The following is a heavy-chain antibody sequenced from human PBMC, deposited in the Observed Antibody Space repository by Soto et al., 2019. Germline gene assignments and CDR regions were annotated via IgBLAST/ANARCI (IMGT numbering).Heavy chain of an antibody. J-gene: IGHJ4*02. CDR2: INHSGST. D-gene: IGHD5-12*01. CDR3: ARVRRVLATFDY. CDR1: CGSFIGYY. V-gene: IGHV4-34*01. Sequence: ASANLSLTGAVYCGSFIGYYWIWILQPPGKGLEWIGEINHSGSTNYNPSLKSRVTISVDTSKNQFSLKLSSVTAADTAVYYCARVRRVLATFDYWGQGTLVTVSS.